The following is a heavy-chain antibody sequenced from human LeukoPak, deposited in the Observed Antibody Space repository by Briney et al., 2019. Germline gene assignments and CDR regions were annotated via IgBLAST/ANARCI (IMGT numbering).Heavy chain of an antibody. J-gene: IGHJ4*02. CDR1: GFAFSDYY. CDR3: ARGYCNGGYCLPHY. D-gene: IGHD2-15*01. V-gene: IGHV3-11*05. CDR2: IGSSGSYT. Sequence: SGGSLRLSCAASGFAFSDYYMNWIRQAPGKGLEWVSYIGSSGSYTNYADSVKGRFTISRDNAKNSLYLQMNSLRVEDTAVYFCARGYCNGGYCLPHYWGQGTLVTVSS.